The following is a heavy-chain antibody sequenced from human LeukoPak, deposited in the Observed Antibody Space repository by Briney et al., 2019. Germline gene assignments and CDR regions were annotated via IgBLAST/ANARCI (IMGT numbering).Heavy chain of an antibody. J-gene: IGHJ4*02. CDR3: AKAYSSSWYKGHYFDY. Sequence: GGSLRLSCAASGFTFDDYAMHWVRHAPGKGLEWVSGISWNSGSIGYADSVKGRFTISRDNAKNSLYLQMNSLRAEDMASYYCAKAYSSSWYKGHYFDYWGQGTLVTVPS. V-gene: IGHV3-9*03. D-gene: IGHD6-13*01. CDR1: GFTFDDYA. CDR2: ISWNSGSI.